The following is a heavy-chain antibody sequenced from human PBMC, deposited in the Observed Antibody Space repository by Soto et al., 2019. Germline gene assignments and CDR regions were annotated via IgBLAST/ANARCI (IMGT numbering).Heavy chain of an antibody. CDR2: VSGYNRNT. J-gene: IGHJ4*02. CDR3: ARERQWETLIY. D-gene: IGHD1-26*01. Sequence: VPGQGLEWIGWVSGYNRNTNYAQKFEDRVIMTTDTSTSTAFMELRSLRPDDTGIYFCARERQWETLIYWGQGTLLTVS. V-gene: IGHV1-18*01.